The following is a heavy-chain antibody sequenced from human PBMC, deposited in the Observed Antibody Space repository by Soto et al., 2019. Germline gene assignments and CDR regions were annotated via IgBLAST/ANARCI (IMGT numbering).Heavy chain of an antibody. D-gene: IGHD2-15*01. J-gene: IGHJ4*02. CDR3: AHRGVGEYEAGFGS. V-gene: IGHV2-5*02. CDR2: IYWDDDK. Sequence: QITLKESGPMLVKPTQTLTLTCTFSGFSLSTSRVGVGWIRQPPGKALQWLALIYWDDDKRYTPSLKSRLTVTMDTSKNQVVLTMINVNPEDTATYYCAHRGVGEYEAGFGSWGQGTLVTVSS. CDR1: GFSLSTSRVG.